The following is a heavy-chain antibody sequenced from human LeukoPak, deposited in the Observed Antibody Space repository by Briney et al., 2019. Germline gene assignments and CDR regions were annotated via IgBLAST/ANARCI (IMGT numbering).Heavy chain of an antibody. Sequence: GGSLRLSCAASGFTFSTYAMSWVRQAPGKGLEWVSGISASGNSTYYADSVKGRFTISRDNSKNTLYLRMNSLRAEDTALYYCARLPNYTTGWLNWFDPGGQGTRVTVDS. CDR2: ISASGNST. J-gene: IGHJ5*02. V-gene: IGHV3-23*01. CDR1: GFTFSTYA. CDR3: ARLPNYTTGWLNWFDP. D-gene: IGHD6-19*01.